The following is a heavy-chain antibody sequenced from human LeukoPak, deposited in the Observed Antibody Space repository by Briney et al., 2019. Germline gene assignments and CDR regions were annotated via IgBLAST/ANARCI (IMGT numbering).Heavy chain of an antibody. V-gene: IGHV4-39*07. CDR3: ARESVRDHAFDI. D-gene: IGHD3-10*01. J-gene: IGHJ3*02. Sequence: PSETLSLTCTVSGGSISSSSYYWGWIRQPPGKGLEWIGSIYHSGSTNYNPSLKSRVTISVDTSKNQFSLKLSSVTAADTAVYYCARESVRDHAFDIWGQGTMVTVSS. CDR2: IYHSGST. CDR1: GGSISSSSYY.